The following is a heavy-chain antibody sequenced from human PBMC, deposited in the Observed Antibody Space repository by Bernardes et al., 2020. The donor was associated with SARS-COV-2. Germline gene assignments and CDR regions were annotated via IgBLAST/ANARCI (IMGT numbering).Heavy chain of an antibody. Sequence: GGSLRLSCAASGFTFDEYGMSWVRQAPGKGLEWVSGINWNGGSTGYVDSVKGRFTIPRDNAKNSLYLQMNSLRAEDTALYHCARGGIAAAGTSDYWGQGTLVTVSS. J-gene: IGHJ4*02. D-gene: IGHD6-13*01. CDR1: GFTFDEYG. CDR2: INWNGGST. V-gene: IGHV3-20*01. CDR3: ARGGIAAAGTSDY.